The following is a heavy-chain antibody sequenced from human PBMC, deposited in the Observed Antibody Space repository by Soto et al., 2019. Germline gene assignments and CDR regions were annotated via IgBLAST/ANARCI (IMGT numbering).Heavy chain of an antibody. CDR2: IYYTGST. CDR3: ARGRLYPHTMDV. J-gene: IGHJ6*02. V-gene: IGHV4-59*11. Sequence: PSETLSLTCTVSGGSISSHYWNWIRQPPGKGLEWIGYIYYTGSTNYSPSLKSRVTISVDTSKNQFSLKLSSVTAADTAVYYCARGRLYPHTMDVWGQGTTVTVSS. CDR1: GGSISSHY.